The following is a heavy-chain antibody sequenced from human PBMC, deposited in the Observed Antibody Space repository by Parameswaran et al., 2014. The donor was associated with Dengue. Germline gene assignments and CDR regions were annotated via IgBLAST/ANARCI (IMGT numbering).Heavy chain of an antibody. V-gene: IGHV4-59*01. D-gene: IGHD2-15*01. J-gene: IGHJ3*02. CDR2: IDYDGSA. Sequence: VRQAPGGLEWIGYIDYDGSATYNPSLKSRVTISLDTSKNQFSLKVTSVTAADTAVYFCAGSLGYCSGGSCYSGRNGAFDIWGQGTKVTVSS. CDR3: AGSLGYCSGGSCYSGRNGAFDI.